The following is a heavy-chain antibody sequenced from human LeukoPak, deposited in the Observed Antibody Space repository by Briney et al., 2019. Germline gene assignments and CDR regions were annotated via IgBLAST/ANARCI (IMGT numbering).Heavy chain of an antibody. CDR1: GYTFSSYS. V-gene: IGHV1-46*01. Sequence: ASVKVSCKASGYTFSSYSMHWVRQAPGQGLEWMGIINPSGGTTNYEQKFQGRLSLTRDMSTSTDYMELSSLRSEDTAVYYCARDNSVGDTAWWFDPWGQGTLVTVSS. J-gene: IGHJ5*02. CDR2: INPSGGTT. D-gene: IGHD1-26*01. CDR3: ARDNSVGDTAWWFDP.